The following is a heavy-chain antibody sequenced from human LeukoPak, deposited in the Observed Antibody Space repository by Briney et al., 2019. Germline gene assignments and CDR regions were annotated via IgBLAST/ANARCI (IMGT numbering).Heavy chain of an antibody. CDR1: GFTVSSNY. D-gene: IGHD3-10*01. CDR2: IYSGGST. V-gene: IGHV3-53*01. J-gene: IGHJ6*02. Sequence: GGSLRLSCAASGFTVSSNYMSWVRQAPGKGLEWVSVIYSGGSTYYADSVKGRFTISRDNSKNTLYLQMNRLRAEDTAVYYCARVSGSGSYYPLYYGMDVWGQGTTVTVSS. CDR3: ARVSGSGSYYPLYYGMDV.